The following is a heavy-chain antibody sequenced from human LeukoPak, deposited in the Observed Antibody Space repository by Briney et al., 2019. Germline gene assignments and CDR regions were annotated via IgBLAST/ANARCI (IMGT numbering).Heavy chain of an antibody. CDR3: ARSRVATIWFNWFDP. V-gene: IGHV4-30-2*01. CDR2: IYHSGST. J-gene: IGHJ5*02. D-gene: IGHD5-12*01. Sequence: PSETLPLTCAVSGGSISSGGYSWSWIRQPPGKGLEWIGYIYHSGSTYYNPSLKSRVTISVDRSKNQFSLKLSSVTAADTAVYYCARSRVATIWFNWFDPWGQGTLVTVSS. CDR1: GGSISSGGYS.